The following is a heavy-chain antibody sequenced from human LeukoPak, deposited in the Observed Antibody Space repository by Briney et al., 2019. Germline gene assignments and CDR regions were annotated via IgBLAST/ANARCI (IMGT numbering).Heavy chain of an antibody. CDR3: AKESSGWYGGYFDY. CDR1: GFTFSSYG. J-gene: IGHJ4*02. CDR2: ISYDGSNK. Sequence: GGSLRPSCAASGFTFSSYGMHWVRQAPGKGLEWVAVISYDGSNKYYADSVKGRFTISRDNSKNTLYLQMNSLRAEDTAVYYCAKESSGWYGGYFDYWGQGTLVTVSS. V-gene: IGHV3-30*18. D-gene: IGHD6-19*01.